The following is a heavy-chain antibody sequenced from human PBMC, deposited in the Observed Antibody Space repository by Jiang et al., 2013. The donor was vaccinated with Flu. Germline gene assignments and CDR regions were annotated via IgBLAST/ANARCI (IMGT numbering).Heavy chain of an antibody. J-gene: IGHJ4*02. CDR1: GGTFSSYA. Sequence: SGAEVKKPGSSVKVSCKASGGTFSSYAISWVRQAPGQGLEWMGRIIPILGIANYAQKFQGRVAITADKSTSTAYMELSSLRSEDTAVYYCARGRDSSSWPDEDYFDYWGQGTLVTVSS. V-gene: IGHV1-69*04. CDR2: IIPILGIA. CDR3: ARGRDSSSWPDEDYFDY. D-gene: IGHD6-13*01.